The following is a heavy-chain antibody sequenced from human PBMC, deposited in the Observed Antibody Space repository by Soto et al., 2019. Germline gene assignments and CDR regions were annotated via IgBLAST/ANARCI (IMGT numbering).Heavy chain of an antibody. J-gene: IGHJ4*02. Sequence: QVHLVESGGALVEPGGSLRLSCAASGFTFSDHYMTWVRQAPGKRLEWISYITSGGSPIYYADSVRGRFTISRDNAKNLLYLQMTSLRVEDTAIYYCVRDPDTTNKIDYWGQGTLVTVSS. CDR2: ITSGGSPI. D-gene: IGHD1-1*01. CDR1: GFTFSDHY. CDR3: VRDPDTTNKIDY. V-gene: IGHV3-11*01.